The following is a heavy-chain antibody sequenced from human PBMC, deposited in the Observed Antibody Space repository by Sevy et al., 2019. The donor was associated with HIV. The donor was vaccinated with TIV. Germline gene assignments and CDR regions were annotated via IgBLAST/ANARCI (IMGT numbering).Heavy chain of an antibody. J-gene: IGHJ4*02. CDR2: INPKSGGT. CDR3: ARDSVVVPAALRY. D-gene: IGHD2-2*01. CDR1: GYTFTDYY. Sequence: ASVKVSCKASGYTFTDYYLHWVRQAPGQGLEWMGWINPKSGGTKFAQKFQGRVTLTRDTSMSTAYIDLSRLRSDDTAVYYCARDSVVVPAALRYWGQGTLVIVSS. V-gene: IGHV1-2*02.